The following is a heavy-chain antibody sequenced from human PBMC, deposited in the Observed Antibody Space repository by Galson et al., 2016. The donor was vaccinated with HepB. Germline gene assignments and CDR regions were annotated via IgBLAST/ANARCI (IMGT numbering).Heavy chain of an antibody. Sequence: SETLSLTCTVSGYSISSGYYWGWIRQPPGKGLEWIGSIFHSGSPYYKSSLRSRIAISVDTYKNQLSLNLSSVTAADTAVYYCARGCGSGSCDYWGQGTLVTVSS. V-gene: IGHV4-38-2*02. CDR1: GYSISSGYY. CDR2: IFHSGSP. J-gene: IGHJ4*02. D-gene: IGHD3-10*01. CDR3: ARGCGSGSCDY.